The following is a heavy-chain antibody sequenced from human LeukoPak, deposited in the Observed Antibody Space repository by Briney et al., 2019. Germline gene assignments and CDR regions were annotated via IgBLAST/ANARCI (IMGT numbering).Heavy chain of an antibody. D-gene: IGHD2-8*02. V-gene: IGHV3-30*02. CDR1: AFTFSSHG. Sequence: GSLPLSCAASAFTFSSHGIYWVRQAPGKGLEWVAFIYNDENDKNYADSVKGRFTISRDNSKNTLYLQMNSLRGDDAAVYYCATLVKTGSGGRGYFDHWGQGTLVTVSS. CDR3: ATLVKTGSGGRGYFDH. CDR2: IYNDENDK. J-gene: IGHJ4*02.